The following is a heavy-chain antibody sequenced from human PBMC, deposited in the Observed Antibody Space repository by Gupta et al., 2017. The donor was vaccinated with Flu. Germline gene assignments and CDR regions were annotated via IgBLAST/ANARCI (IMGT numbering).Heavy chain of an antibody. CDR3: LWFTWEGDNDCYQAHCYDP. CDR1: YA. Sequence: YAMHWLRQASEQSLDWMGWIHFGNGKPRYSQICQGRVTITRDTSACTTYMELSSLKYEDTAVYYCLWFTWEGDNDCYQAHCYDPWGPGTLVIVSS. D-gene: IGHD2-21*02. J-gene: IGHJ5*02. CDR2: IHFGNGKP. V-gene: IGHV1-3*01.